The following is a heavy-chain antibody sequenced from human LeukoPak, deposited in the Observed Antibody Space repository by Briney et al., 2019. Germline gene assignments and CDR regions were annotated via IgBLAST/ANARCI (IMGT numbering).Heavy chain of an antibody. V-gene: IGHV4-39*01. CDR1: GVSISSSNSY. D-gene: IGHD3/OR15-3a*01. Sequence: SETLSLTCTVSGVSISSSNSYWGWIRQPPGKGLEWIGSIYYSGNTYYNASLKSQVSISIDTSRNQFSLKLTSVTAADTAVYYCARQTGSGLFILPGGQGTLVTVSS. CDR3: ARQTGSGLFILP. CDR2: IYYSGNT. J-gene: IGHJ4*02.